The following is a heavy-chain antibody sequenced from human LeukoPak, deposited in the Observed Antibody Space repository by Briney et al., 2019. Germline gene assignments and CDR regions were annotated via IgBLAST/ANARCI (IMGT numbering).Heavy chain of an antibody. D-gene: IGHD6-13*01. CDR1: GGSISSYY. J-gene: IGHJ4*02. Sequence: SETLSLTCTVSGGSISSYYWSWIRQPPGKGLEWIGNIFYSGSTYYSPSLKSRVTISVDTSKNQFSLKLSSVTAADTAVYYCARPGSIAAAGYFDYWGQGTLVTVSS. CDR3: ARPGSIAAAGYFDY. CDR2: IFYSGST. V-gene: IGHV4-59*12.